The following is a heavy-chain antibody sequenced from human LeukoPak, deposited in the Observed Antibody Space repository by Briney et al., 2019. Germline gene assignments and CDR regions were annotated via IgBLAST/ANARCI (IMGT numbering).Heavy chain of an antibody. CDR3: ARGIFGMFLNAFDL. CDR1: GGSISSYY. D-gene: IGHD3-3*01. CDR2: ISYGGST. Sequence: PSETLSLTCTVSGGSISSYYWIWIRQPPGRGLEWVGYISYGGSTNYNPSLKSRVTISVDTSTNQFSLKLSSVTAADTAVYYCARGIFGMFLNAFDLWGRGTMVTVSS. J-gene: IGHJ3*01. V-gene: IGHV4-59*01.